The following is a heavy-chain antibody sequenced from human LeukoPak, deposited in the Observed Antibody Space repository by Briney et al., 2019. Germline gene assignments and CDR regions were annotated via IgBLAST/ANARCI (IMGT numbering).Heavy chain of an antibody. J-gene: IGHJ4*02. CDR2: IYSGGTT. CDR3: ARQYCSGGSCSDY. V-gene: IGHV3-53*01. CDR1: GFTVSTNY. Sequence: GGSLRLSCAASGFTVSTNYMSWVRQAPGKGLEWVSVIYSGGTTYHADSVKGRFTISRDNSKNTLYLQMNSLRAEDTAVYYCARQYCSGGSCSDYWGQGTLVTVSS. D-gene: IGHD2-15*01.